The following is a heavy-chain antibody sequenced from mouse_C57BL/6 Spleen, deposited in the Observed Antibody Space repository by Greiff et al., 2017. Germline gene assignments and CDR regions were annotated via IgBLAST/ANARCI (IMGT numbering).Heavy chain of an antibody. D-gene: IGHD2-1*01. CDR2: IYPGSGST. CDR1: GYTFTSYW. J-gene: IGHJ2*01. Sequence: QVHVKQPGAELVKPGASVKMSCKASGYTFTSYWITWVKQRPGQGLEWIGDIYPGSGSTNYNEKFKSKATLTVDTSSSTAYMQLSSLTSEDSAVYYCARVLYYGNYDYWGQGTTLTVSS. V-gene: IGHV1-55*01. CDR3: ARVLYYGNYDY.